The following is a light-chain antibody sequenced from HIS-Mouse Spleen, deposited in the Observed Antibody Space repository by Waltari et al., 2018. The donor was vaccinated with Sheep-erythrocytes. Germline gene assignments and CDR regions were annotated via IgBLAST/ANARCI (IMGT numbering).Light chain of an antibody. CDR1: QSVSSH. Sequence: VLTQSPATLSLSPGERAPLYCRASQSVSSHLAWYQQKPGQAPRLLIYDASNRATGIPARFSGSGSGTDFTLTISSLEPEDFAVYYCQQRSNWYTFGQGTKLEIK. CDR3: QQRSNWYT. J-gene: IGKJ2*01. CDR2: DAS. V-gene: IGKV3-11*01.